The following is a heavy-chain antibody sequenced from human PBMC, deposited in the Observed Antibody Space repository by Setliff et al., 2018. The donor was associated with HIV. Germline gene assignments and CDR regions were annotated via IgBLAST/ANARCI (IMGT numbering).Heavy chain of an antibody. Sequence: ASVKVSCKASGYTFTSYAMNWVRQAPGQGLEWMGRINPNSAGTNYAQKFQGRVTMTRDTSISTAYMELSRLRLDDTAVYYCARIPTGGAFDIWGQGTVVTVSS. V-gene: IGHV1-2*06. CDR3: ARIPTGGAFDI. CDR1: GYTFTSYA. D-gene: IGHD7-27*01. CDR2: INPNSAGT. J-gene: IGHJ3*02.